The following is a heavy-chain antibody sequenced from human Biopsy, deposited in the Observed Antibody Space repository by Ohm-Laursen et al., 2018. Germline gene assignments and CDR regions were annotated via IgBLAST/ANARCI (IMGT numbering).Heavy chain of an antibody. Sequence: SPRLSCAASGFTFSSNVMSWFRQAPGKGLEWVSTISGNSDIIYDTDSVKGRFTISRDNSKNTLYLQMNSLRADDTAVYYCALAAAQTVTHFDYWGQGTLVTVSS. J-gene: IGHJ4*02. CDR2: ISGNSDII. CDR1: GFTFSSNV. D-gene: IGHD4-17*01. V-gene: IGHV3-23*01. CDR3: ALAAAQTVTHFDY.